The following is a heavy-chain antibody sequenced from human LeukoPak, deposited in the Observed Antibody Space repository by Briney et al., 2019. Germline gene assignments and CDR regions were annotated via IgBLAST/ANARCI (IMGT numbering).Heavy chain of an antibody. CDR1: GFVFKNYW. D-gene: IGHD2-21*02. J-gene: IGHJ4*01. V-gene: IGHV3-7*01. Sequence: GGSLRLSCAASGFVFKNYWMSWVRQAPGKGLEWLANIIYDGSQKYHVDSVKGRFTISRDNAKNSLYLQMNSLRVEDTAVYYCGKSEVTIPDSHWGQGTPVTVSS. CDR3: GKSEVTIPDSH. CDR2: IIYDGSQK.